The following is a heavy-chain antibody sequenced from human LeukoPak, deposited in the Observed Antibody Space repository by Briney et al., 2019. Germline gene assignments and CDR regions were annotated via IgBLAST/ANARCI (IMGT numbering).Heavy chain of an antibody. CDR1: GYTFTGYY. V-gene: IGHV1-2*06. CDR3: ARVPAAKRYPDY. CDR2: INPNSGGT. J-gene: IGHJ4*02. D-gene: IGHD2-2*01. Sequence: ASVKVSCKASGYTFTGYYMHWVRQAPGQGLEWMERINPNSGGTNYAQKFQGRVTMTRDTSISTAYMELSRLRSDDTAVYYCARVPAAKRYPDYWGQGTLVTVSS.